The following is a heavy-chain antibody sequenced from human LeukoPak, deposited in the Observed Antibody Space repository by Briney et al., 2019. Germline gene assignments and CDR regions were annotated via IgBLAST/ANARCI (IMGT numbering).Heavy chain of an antibody. CDR3: ARDRIAVAGTSWFDP. D-gene: IGHD6-19*01. CDR1: GGSISSYY. V-gene: IGHV4-59*01. J-gene: IGHJ5*02. Sequence: SETLSLTCTVSGGSISSYYWSWIRQPPGKGLEWIGYIYYSGSTNYNPSLKSRVTISVDTSKNQFSLKLSSVTAADTAVYYCARDRIAVAGTSWFDPWGQGTLVTVSS. CDR2: IYYSGST.